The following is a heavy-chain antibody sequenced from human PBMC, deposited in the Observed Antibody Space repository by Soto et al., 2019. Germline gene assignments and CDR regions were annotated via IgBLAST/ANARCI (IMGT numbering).Heavy chain of an antibody. CDR2: MNPNSGNT. Sequence: QVKLVHSGAEVRKPGASVKVSCNASGYTFTSYDINWVRQATGQGLEWMGWMNPNSGNTGYAQKFQGRVTMTRNTTIRTAYLELSSLRSEDMAVYYCAREPSGYVRYWAQGTMVTVSS. V-gene: IGHV1-8*01. D-gene: IGHD5-12*01. CDR1: GYTFTSYD. CDR3: AREPSGYVRY. J-gene: IGHJ4*02.